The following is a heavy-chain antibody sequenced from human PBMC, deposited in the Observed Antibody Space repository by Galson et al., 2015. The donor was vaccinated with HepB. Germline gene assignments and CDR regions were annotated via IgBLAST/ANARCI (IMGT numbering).Heavy chain of an antibody. Sequence: QSGAEVKKPGESLKISCKGSGYSFTSYWIGWVRQMPGKGLEWMGIIYPGDSDTRYSPSFQGQVTISADKSISTAYLQWSSLKASDTAMYYCARPLILTGYSYYFDYWGQGTLVAVSS. CDR3: ARPLILTGYSYYFDY. CDR2: IYPGDSDT. CDR1: GYSFTSYW. V-gene: IGHV5-51*01. D-gene: IGHD3-9*01. J-gene: IGHJ4*02.